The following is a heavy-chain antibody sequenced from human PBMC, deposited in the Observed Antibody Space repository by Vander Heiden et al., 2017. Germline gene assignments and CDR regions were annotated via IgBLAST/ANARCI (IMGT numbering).Heavy chain of an antibody. CDR1: GGSISSGGYF. CDR2: IYYGGST. Sequence: QVQLQESGPGLVKPSQTLSLTCTVSGGSISSGGYFWSWIRQHPGKGLEWIGYIYYGGSTYSNPSLKSRVTISVDTSKNQFSLKLSSVTAADTAVYYCARSNRLSTFGGADYWGQGTLVTVSS. D-gene: IGHD3-16*01. CDR3: ARSNRLSTFGGADY. V-gene: IGHV4-31*03. J-gene: IGHJ4*02.